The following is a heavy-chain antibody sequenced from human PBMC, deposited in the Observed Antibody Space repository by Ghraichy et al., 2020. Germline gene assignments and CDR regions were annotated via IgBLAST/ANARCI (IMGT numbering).Heavy chain of an antibody. CDR3: AKGQPTTPLFDY. Sequence: GESLNISCAASGFTFSSYAMSWVRQAPGKGLEWVSAISGSGGSTYYADSVKGRFTISRDNSKNTLYLQMNSLRAEDTAVYYCAKGQPTTPLFDYWGQGTLVTVSS. CDR1: GFTFSSYA. V-gene: IGHV3-23*01. J-gene: IGHJ4*02. CDR2: ISGSGGST. D-gene: IGHD1-7*01.